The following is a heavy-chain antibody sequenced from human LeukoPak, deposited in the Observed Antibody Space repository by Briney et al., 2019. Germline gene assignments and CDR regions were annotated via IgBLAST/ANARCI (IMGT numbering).Heavy chain of an antibody. Sequence: SETLSLTCTVSGGSISGYYWSWIRQPAGKGLDWIGRIYTSGSTNYNPSLKSRVTMSVDTSKNQFSLKLSSVTAADTAVYYCARNRGSTVTTDHYYYYYMDVWGKGTTVTVSS. V-gene: IGHV4-4*07. CDR3: ARNRGSTVTTDHYYYYYMDV. CDR2: IYTSGST. J-gene: IGHJ6*03. CDR1: GGSISGYY. D-gene: IGHD4-11*01.